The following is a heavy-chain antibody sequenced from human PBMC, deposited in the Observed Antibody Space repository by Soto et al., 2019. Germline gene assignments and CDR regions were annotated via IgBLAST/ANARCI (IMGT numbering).Heavy chain of an antibody. CDR2: IYYSGST. V-gene: IGHV4-31*03. D-gene: IGHD3-10*01. CDR1: GGSISSGGYY. Sequence: QVQLQESGPGLVKPSQTLSLTCTVSGGSISSGGYYWSWIRQHPGKGLEWIGYIYYSGSTYYNPSLKSRVNITVDTSKNQFSLKLSSVTAADTAVYYCARGTRHYYGSGSSFDIWGQGTMVTVSS. CDR3: ARGTRHYYGSGSSFDI. J-gene: IGHJ3*02.